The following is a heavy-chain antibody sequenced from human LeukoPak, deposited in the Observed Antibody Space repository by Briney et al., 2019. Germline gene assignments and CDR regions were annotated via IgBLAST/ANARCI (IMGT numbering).Heavy chain of an antibody. CDR1: GYTFINYA. Sequence: ASVKVSCKASGYTFINYAMNWVRQAPGQGLEWMGWINTNTGNPTYAQGFTGRFVFSLNTSVSTAYLQISSLKAEDTAVYYCARALLRASSGYLVYWGQGTQVTVSS. J-gene: IGHJ4*02. V-gene: IGHV7-4-1*02. CDR2: INTNTGNP. D-gene: IGHD3-22*01. CDR3: ARALLRASSGYLVY.